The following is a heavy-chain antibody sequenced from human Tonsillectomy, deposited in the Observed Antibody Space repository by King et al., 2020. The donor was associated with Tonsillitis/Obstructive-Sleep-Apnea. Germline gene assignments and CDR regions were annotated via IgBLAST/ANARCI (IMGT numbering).Heavy chain of an antibody. V-gene: IGHV3-21*01. CDR1: RFTFSSYG. D-gene: IGHD1-14*01. CDR3: ARDGTGDSGHYYYGMDV. Sequence: VQLVESGGSLVKPGGSLRLSCAASRFTFSSYGMNWVRQAPGKGLEWVSSISSGSTYIYYADSVKGRFTISRDNAKNSLYLQMNSLRAEDTAVYYCARDGTGDSGHYYYGMDVWGQGTTVTVSS. CDR2: ISSGSTYI. J-gene: IGHJ6*02.